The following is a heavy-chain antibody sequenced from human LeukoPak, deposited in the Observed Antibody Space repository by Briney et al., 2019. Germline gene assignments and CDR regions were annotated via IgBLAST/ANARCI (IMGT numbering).Heavy chain of an antibody. Sequence: ASVKVSCKASGYTFTNYGISWVRQAPGQGLEWMGWISAYNGNTNYAQKLQGRVTMTTDTSTSTAYMELRSLTSDDTAVYYCARVGAYCTSTSCLDYWGQGTLVTVSS. V-gene: IGHV1-18*01. J-gene: IGHJ4*02. CDR2: ISAYNGNT. CDR1: GYTFTNYG. D-gene: IGHD2-2*01. CDR3: ARVGAYCTSTSCLDY.